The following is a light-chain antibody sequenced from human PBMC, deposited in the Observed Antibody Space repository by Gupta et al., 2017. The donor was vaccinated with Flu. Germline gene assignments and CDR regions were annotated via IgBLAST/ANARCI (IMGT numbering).Light chain of an antibody. CDR3: AVWDDSLSGHYV. V-gene: IGLV1-44*01. CDR1: SSNIGRYT. CDR2: DFS. Sequence: VTFSCSGSSSNIGRYTVDWYQQLPGTAPKLLIDDFSQRPSGVPDRFSGSKSGTSASLAISGLQLEDEADYYCAVWDDSLSGHYVFGSGTKVTVL. J-gene: IGLJ1*01.